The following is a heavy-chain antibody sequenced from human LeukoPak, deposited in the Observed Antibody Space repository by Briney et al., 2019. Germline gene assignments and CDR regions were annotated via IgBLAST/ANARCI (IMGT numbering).Heavy chain of an antibody. D-gene: IGHD3-9*01. CDR2: ISSSSSYI. CDR1: GFTFSTYI. V-gene: IGHV3-21*01. Sequence: GGSLRLSCAASGFTFSTYIMSWVRQAPGKGLEWVSSISSSSSYIYYADSVKGRFTISRDNANNSLFLQMNSLRAEDTAVYYCARDAPDYDILTGYYIPPIDYWGQGTLVTVSS. CDR3: ARDAPDYDILTGYYIPPIDY. J-gene: IGHJ4*02.